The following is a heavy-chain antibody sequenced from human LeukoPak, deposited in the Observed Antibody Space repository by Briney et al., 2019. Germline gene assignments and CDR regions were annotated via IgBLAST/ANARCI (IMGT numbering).Heavy chain of an antibody. J-gene: IGHJ4*02. CDR3: AKDAGEGSGWYYFDY. Sequence: GGSLRLSCAASGFTFSSHAMNWVRQAPGKGLEWVSTVSTSGATTYYADSVRGRFTISRDNFKNTVYLQMNSLRAEDTAVYYCAKDAGEGSGWYYFDYWGQGTLVTGSS. CDR1: GFTFSSHA. V-gene: IGHV3-23*01. D-gene: IGHD6-13*01. CDR2: VSTSGATT.